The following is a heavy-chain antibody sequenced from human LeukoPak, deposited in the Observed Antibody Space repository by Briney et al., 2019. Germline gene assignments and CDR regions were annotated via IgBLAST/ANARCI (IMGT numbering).Heavy chain of an antibody. Sequence: AAVKVSCKASGDTFTSYGFSWLRRAPGRGLEGMGWSSAYNGNSNYAQKLQGRVTMTTCTSTSTASMELRSLRSDATAVYYCARGELELLGYCGHGTLVTVSS. CDR2: SSAYNGNS. CDR3: ARGELELLGY. J-gene: IGHJ4*01. V-gene: IGHV1-18*01. D-gene: IGHD1-1*01. CDR1: GDTFTSYG.